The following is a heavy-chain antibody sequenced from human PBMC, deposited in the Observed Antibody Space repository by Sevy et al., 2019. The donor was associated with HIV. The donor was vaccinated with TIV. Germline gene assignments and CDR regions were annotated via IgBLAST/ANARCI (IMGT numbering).Heavy chain of an antibody. D-gene: IGHD5-12*01. CDR2: ISSSSSYI. J-gene: IGHJ6*02. CDR3: ARDGFYDSPRHGMDV. Sequence: GGSLGLSCAASGFTFSSYSMNWVRQAPGKGLEWVSSISSSSSYIYYADSVKGRFTISRDNAKNSLYLQMNSLRAEDTAVYYCARDGFYDSPRHGMDVWGQGTTVTVSS. CDR1: GFTFSSYS. V-gene: IGHV3-21*01.